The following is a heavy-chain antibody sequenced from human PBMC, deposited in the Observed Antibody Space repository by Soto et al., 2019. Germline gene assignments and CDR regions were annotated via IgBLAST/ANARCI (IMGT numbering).Heavy chain of an antibody. CDR1: GFTFSGYS. V-gene: IGHV3-48*01. D-gene: IGHD2-2*02. CDR2: ISTGSITI. CDR3: AREYYQLVNHYYYYMDV. Sequence: EVQLVESGGGLVQPGGSLRLSCAASGFTFSGYSMNWARQAPGKGLEGISYISTGSITIYYADSVKGRFTISRDNAESSLYLQMNSLRAEDTAVYYCAREYYQLVNHYYYYMDVWGTGTTVTVSS. J-gene: IGHJ6*03.